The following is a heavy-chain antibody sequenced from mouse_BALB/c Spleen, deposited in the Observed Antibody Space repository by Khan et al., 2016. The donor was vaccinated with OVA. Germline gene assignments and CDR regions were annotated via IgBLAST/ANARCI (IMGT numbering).Heavy chain of an antibody. CDR3: ARHNYGPFAF. Sequence: EVQLLETGGGLVKPGGSLKLSCAASGFTFSTYAMSWVRQTPEKRLEWVATISSVSTYTYYPDSVKGRFTISRDNTKNTLYLQMSSLRSEDTAMYYCARHNYGPFAFWGRGTLVTVSA. V-gene: IGHV5-9-3*01. CDR2: ISSVSTYT. J-gene: IGHJ3*01. D-gene: IGHD1-1*01. CDR1: GFTFSTYA.